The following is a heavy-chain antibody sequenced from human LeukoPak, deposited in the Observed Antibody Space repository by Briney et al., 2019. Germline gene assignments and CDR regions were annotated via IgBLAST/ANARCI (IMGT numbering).Heavy chain of an antibody. CDR1: GYTLTELS. V-gene: IGHV1-24*01. J-gene: IGHJ4*02. CDR3: ATDRHGSGSYSYMAFDY. Sequence: ASVKVSCKVSGYTLTELSMHWVRQAPGKGLEWMGGFDPEDGETIYAQKFQGRVTMTEDTSTDTAYMELSSLRSEDTAAYYCATDRHGSGSYSYMAFDYWGQGTLVTVSS. D-gene: IGHD3-10*01. CDR2: FDPEDGET.